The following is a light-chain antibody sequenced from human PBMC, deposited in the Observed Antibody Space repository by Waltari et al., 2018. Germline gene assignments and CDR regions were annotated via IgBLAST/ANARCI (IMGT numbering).Light chain of an antibody. V-gene: IGKV1-27*01. CDR2: AIS. CDR1: QDISTS. Sequence: DIQMTQSPSSLSASVGDRVTITCRPSQDISTSLAWYQPKPGKVPKVLIFAISTLQSGVPSRFSGSGSGTDFTLTISSLQPEDVATYYCQKYNSAPWTFGQGTRVEIK. J-gene: IGKJ1*01. CDR3: QKYNSAPWT.